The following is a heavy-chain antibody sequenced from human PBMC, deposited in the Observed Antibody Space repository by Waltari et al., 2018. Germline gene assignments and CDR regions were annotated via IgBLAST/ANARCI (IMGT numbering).Heavy chain of an antibody. CDR1: GYSFTSYW. J-gene: IGHJ6*02. CDR3: ATHKPYGSGSYYPYYGMDV. CDR2: IYTGDSDT. D-gene: IGHD3-10*01. V-gene: IGHV5-51*03. Sequence: EVQLVQSGAEVKKPGESLKISCKGSGYSFTSYWIGWVRQMPGKGLEWMGIIYTGDSDTRYRPSFQRQVTISADKSISTAYLQWSSLKASDTAMYYCATHKPYGSGSYYPYYGMDVWGQGTTVTVSS.